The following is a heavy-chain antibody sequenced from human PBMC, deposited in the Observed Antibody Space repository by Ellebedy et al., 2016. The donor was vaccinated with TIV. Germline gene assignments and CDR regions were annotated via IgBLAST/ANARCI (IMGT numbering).Heavy chain of an antibody. CDR1: GYTFTGYY. CDR2: INPNSGGP. J-gene: IGHJ5*02. CDR3: ARDGIAVAGTWFDP. D-gene: IGHD6-19*01. V-gene: IGHV1-2*02. Sequence: ASVKVSCKASGYTFTGYYMHWVRQAPGQGLEWMGWINPNSGGPNYAQKLQGRVTMTTDTSTSTAYMELRSLRSDDTAVYYCARDGIAVAGTWFDPWGQGTLVTVSS.